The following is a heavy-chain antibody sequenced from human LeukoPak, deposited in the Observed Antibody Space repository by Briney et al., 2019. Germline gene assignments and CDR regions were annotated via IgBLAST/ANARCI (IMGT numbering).Heavy chain of an antibody. CDR3: ARDYKTSPAGTGYFDY. CDR1: GGSISSGSYY. CDR2: LYTSGST. D-gene: IGHD6-19*01. Sequence: SETLSLTCTVSGGSISSGSYYWSWIRQPAGKGLEWIVRLYTSGSTNYNPSPKSRVTISVDTSKNQFSLKLSSVTAADTAVYYCARDYKTSPAGTGYFDYWGQGTLVTVSS. V-gene: IGHV4-61*02. J-gene: IGHJ4*02.